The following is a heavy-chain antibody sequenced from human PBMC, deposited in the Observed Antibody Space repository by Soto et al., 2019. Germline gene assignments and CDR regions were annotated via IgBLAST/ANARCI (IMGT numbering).Heavy chain of an antibody. CDR1: GGSISSYY. J-gene: IGHJ3*02. CDR3: RVVGATPDAFDI. CDR2: IYYSGST. Sequence: SETLSLTCTVSGGSISSYYWSWIRQPPGKGLEWIGYIYYSGSTNYNPSLKSRVTISVDTSKNQFSLKLISVTVAVTAVYYCRVVGATPDAFDIWGQGTMVTVSS. V-gene: IGHV4-59*12. D-gene: IGHD1-26*01.